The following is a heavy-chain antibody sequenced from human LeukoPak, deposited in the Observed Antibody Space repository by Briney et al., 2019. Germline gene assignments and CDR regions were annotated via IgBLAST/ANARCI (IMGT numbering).Heavy chain of an antibody. CDR1: GYTFTSYD. CDR3: ARGYRHVEVFSY. J-gene: IGHJ4*02. V-gene: IGHV1-8*01. Sequence: ASVKVSCKASGYTFTSYDINWVRQATGQGLEWMGWMNPNSGNTGYAQKFQGRVTMTRNTSISTAYMELSSLRSEDTAVYYCARGYRHVEVFSYWGQGTLVTVSS. CDR2: MNPNSGNT. D-gene: IGHD5-24*01.